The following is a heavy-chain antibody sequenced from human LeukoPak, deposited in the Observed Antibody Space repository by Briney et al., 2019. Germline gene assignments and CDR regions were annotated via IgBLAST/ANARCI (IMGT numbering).Heavy chain of an antibody. J-gene: IGHJ1*01. CDR2: VSAYNGNT. D-gene: IGHD3-22*01. CDR3: ARDPLPYYYDSSGYSSPEYFQH. V-gene: IGHV1-18*01. Sequence: EASVKVTCKASGYTFTSYGISWVRQAPGQGLEWMGWVSAYNGNTNYAQKLQGRVTMTTDTSTSTAYMELRSLRSDDTAVYYCARDPLPYYYDSSGYSSPEYFQHWGQGTLVTVSS. CDR1: GYTFTSYG.